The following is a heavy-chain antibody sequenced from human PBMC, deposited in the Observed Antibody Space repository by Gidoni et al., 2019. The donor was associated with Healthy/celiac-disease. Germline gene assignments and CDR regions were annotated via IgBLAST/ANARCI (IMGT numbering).Heavy chain of an antibody. D-gene: IGHD2-2*01. CDR1: GFTFSSSA. Sequence: QVQLVESGGGVVQPGRSLRISCAASGFTFSSSAMHWVRQAPGKGLEWVAVIAYDGSNKYYADSVKGRFTISRDNSKNTLYLQMNSLRAEDTAVYYCARDRNPTFVVVVPAAMEKDYWGQGTLVTVSS. J-gene: IGHJ4*02. CDR2: IAYDGSNK. CDR3: ARDRNPTFVVVVPAAMEKDY. V-gene: IGHV3-30-3*01.